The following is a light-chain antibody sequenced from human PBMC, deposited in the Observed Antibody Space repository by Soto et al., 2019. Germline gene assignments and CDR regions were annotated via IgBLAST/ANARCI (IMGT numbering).Light chain of an antibody. CDR3: AAWDDSLNGYV. CDR1: SSDVGGYNY. J-gene: IGLJ1*01. V-gene: IGLV2-14*01. CDR2: EVS. Sequence: QSALTQPASVSGSPGQSITISCTGTSSDVGGYNYVAWYQQHPGKVPRLMIYEVSNRPSGVPERFSGSKSGTSASLAVSGLQSEDEADYYCAAWDDSLNGYVFGTGTKLAVL.